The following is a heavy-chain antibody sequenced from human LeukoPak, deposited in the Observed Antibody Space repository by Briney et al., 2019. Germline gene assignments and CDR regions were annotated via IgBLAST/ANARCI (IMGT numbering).Heavy chain of an antibody. CDR1: GFTFSSYG. CDR2: IWYDGGNK. CDR3: AKDSRRWSFDY. J-gene: IGHJ4*02. D-gene: IGHD6-13*01. Sequence: PGGSLRLSCAASGFTFSSYGMHWVRQAPGKGLEWVAVIWYDGGNKLYGDSVKGRFTISRDNSKNTVYLQMNSLRVEDTAVYYCAKDSRRWSFDYWGQGTLVTVSS. V-gene: IGHV3-33*06.